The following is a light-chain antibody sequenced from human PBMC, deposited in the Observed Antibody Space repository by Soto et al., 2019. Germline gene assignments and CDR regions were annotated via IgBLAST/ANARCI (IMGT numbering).Light chain of an antibody. J-gene: IGLJ2*01. CDR3: SSYTSGSTRIV. CDR2: GVN. V-gene: IGLV2-14*01. Sequence: QSVLTQPASVSGSPGQSITISCTGTISDVGGYNYVSWYQHHPGKAPKLMIYGVNIRPSGVFDRFSGSKSGNTASLTISGLQADDEADYYCSSYTSGSTRIVFGGGTQLTVL. CDR1: ISDVGGYNY.